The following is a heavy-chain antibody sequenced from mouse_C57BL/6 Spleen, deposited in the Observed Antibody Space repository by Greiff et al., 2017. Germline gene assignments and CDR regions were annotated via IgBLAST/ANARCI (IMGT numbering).Heavy chain of an antibody. D-gene: IGHD2-4*01. Sequence: VQLQQSGPELVKPGASVKMSCKASGYTFTDYNMHWVKQSHGKSLEWIGYINPNNGGTSYNQKFKGKATLTVNKSSSTAYMELRSLTSEDSAVYYCARDYDYDGDRGFAYWGQGTLVTVSA. V-gene: IGHV1-22*01. CDR1: GYTFTDYN. CDR2: INPNNGGT. J-gene: IGHJ3*01. CDR3: ARDYDYDGDRGFAY.